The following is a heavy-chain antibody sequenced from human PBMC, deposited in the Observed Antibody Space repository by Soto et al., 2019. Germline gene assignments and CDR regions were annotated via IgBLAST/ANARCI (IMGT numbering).Heavy chain of an antibody. V-gene: IGHV4-39*01. J-gene: IGHJ6*02. CDR3: ARRGAYDFWSGYWVYGMDV. D-gene: IGHD3-3*01. CDR2: IYYSGST. Sequence: SETLSLTCTVSGGPISSSSYYWGWIRQPPGKGLEWIGSIYYSGSTYYNPSLKSRVTISVDTSKNQFSLKLSSVTAADTAVYYCARRGAYDFWSGYWVYGMDVWGQGTTVTVSS. CDR1: GGPISSSSYY.